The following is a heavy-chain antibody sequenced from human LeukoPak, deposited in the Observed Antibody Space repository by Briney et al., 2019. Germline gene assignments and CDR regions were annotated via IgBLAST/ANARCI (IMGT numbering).Heavy chain of an antibody. J-gene: IGHJ4*02. CDR3: ARVSGYDWESFYDY. V-gene: IGHV4-61*08. CDR1: GGSISRSGYS. Sequence: SETLSLTCAVSGGSISRSGYSWSWIRQPPGKGLEWIGYIYYTGSTNYNPSLKSRVTISVDTSKNQFSLKLSSVTAADTAVYYCARVSGYDWESFYDYWGQGTLVTVSS. D-gene: IGHD5-12*01. CDR2: IYYTGST.